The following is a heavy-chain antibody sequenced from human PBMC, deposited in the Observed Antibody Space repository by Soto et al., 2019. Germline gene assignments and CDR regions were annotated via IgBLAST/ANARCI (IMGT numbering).Heavy chain of an antibody. CDR3: ARAHEVAWFDS. J-gene: IGHJ5*01. Sequence: GGSLRLSCAASGFTFSSYSMNWVRQAPGKGLEWVSYISSSSSTIYYADSVKGRFTISRDNAKNSLYLQMNNLRAEDTATYYCARAHEVAWFDSWGLGTLVTVSS. CDR2: ISSSSSTI. V-gene: IGHV3-48*01. CDR1: GFTFSSYS. D-gene: IGHD2-15*01.